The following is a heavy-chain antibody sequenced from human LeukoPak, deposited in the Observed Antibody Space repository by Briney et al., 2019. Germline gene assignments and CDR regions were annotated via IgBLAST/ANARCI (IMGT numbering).Heavy chain of an antibody. CDR2: IIPIFGTA. Sequence: SVKVSCKASGGTFSSYAISWVRQAPGQGLEWMGGIIPIFGTANYAQKFQGRVTITADEFTSTAYMELSSLRSEDTAVCYCARSRTGYSSSWYWFDPWGQGTLVTVSS. D-gene: IGHD6-13*01. V-gene: IGHV1-69*13. J-gene: IGHJ5*02. CDR1: GGTFSSYA. CDR3: ARSRTGYSSSWYWFDP.